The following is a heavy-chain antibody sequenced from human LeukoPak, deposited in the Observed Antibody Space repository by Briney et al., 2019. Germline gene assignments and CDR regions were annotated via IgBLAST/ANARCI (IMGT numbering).Heavy chain of an antibody. D-gene: IGHD6-19*01. V-gene: IGHV5-51*01. Sequence: GESLKISCKGSGYSFTSYWIGWVRQMPGKGLEWMGIIYPGDSDTRYSPSFQGQVTISADKSISTAYLQWSSLKASDTAMYYCARLSSGWHGGLDYFDYWGQGTLVTVSS. CDR1: GYSFTSYW. CDR3: ARLSSGWHGGLDYFDY. CDR2: IYPGDSDT. J-gene: IGHJ4*02.